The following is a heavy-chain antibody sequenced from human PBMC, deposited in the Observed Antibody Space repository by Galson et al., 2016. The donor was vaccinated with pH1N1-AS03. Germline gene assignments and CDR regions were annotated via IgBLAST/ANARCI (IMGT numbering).Heavy chain of an antibody. CDR3: ASAGYHTPGYHY. CDR2: VHYSGTT. CDR1: GGSMTSPDW. Sequence: LSLTCAVSGGSMTSPDWWTWVRQPPGKGLEWIGEVHYSGTTSYNPSLNSRVTMSIDRSNNQFSLNLGSVTAADTAVYFCASAGYHTPGYHYWGQGALVTVSS. D-gene: IGHD3-16*02. J-gene: IGHJ4*02. V-gene: IGHV4-4*01.